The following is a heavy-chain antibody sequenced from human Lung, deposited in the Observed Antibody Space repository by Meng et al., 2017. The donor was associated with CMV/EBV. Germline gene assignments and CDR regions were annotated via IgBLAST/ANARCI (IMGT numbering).Heavy chain of an antibody. J-gene: IGHJ6*04. CDR2: IKEDGSEK. CDR3: AREQGAMGGNYYYAMDV. D-gene: IGHD3-10*01. CDR1: FFLFLPYW. Sequence: LSXAASFFLFLPYWMTWVRQAPGKGLEWVANIKEDGSEKSYVDSVKGRFTISRDNAKNSLSLEMNSLRAEDMAVYYCAREQGAMGGNYYYAMDVWGKGTT. V-gene: IGHV3-7*01.